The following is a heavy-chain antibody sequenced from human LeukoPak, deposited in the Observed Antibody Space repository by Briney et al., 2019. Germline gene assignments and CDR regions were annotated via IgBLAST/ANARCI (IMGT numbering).Heavy chain of an antibody. Sequence: GSLRLSCAASGISLSDYWMTWVRQAPGKGLECVGNIKFDGSEIYYLDSVRGRFSISRDNAKNSLYLQMNSLRVEDTAVYYCTRDLNHDSSGWGQGTLVTVSS. J-gene: IGHJ4*02. D-gene: IGHD3-22*01. CDR1: GISLSDYW. CDR3: TRDLNHDSSG. V-gene: IGHV3-7*01. CDR2: IKFDGSEI.